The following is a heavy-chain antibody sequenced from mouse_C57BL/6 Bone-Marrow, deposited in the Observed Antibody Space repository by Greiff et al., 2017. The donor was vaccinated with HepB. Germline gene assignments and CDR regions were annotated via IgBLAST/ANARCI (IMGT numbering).Heavy chain of an antibody. J-gene: IGHJ1*03. Sequence: VQLKESGPELVKPGASVKISCKASGYSFTDYNMNWVKQSNGKSLEWIGVINPNYGTTSYNQKFKGKATLTVDQSSSTAYMQLNSLTSEDSAVYYCARSFTTVVAHWYFDVWGTGTTVTVSS. CDR2: INPNYGTT. D-gene: IGHD1-1*01. V-gene: IGHV1-39*01. CDR1: GYSFTDYN. CDR3: ARSFTTVVAHWYFDV.